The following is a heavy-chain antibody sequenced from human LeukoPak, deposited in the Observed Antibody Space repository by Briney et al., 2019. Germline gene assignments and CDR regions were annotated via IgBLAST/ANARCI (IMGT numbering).Heavy chain of an antibody. Sequence: SETLSLTCTVSGGSISSSIYYWGWIRQPPGKGLEWIGSIYYSGSTYYNPSLKSRVTISVDTSKNQFSLKLSSVTAADTAVYYCARDSVYSGSSLDYWGQGALVTVSS. J-gene: IGHJ4*02. CDR1: GGSISSSIYY. CDR2: IYYSGST. V-gene: IGHV4-39*07. CDR3: ARDSVYSGSSLDY. D-gene: IGHD1-26*01.